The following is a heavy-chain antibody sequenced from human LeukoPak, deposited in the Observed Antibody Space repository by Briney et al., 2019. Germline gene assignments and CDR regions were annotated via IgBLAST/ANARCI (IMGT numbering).Heavy chain of an antibody. CDR3: ARDYVVPERYFDY. CDR2: ITSGSNYI. V-gene: IGHV3-21*01. Sequence: GGSLRLSCAASGFTFSSYSTNWVRQAPGKGLEWVSSITSGSNYIYYADSVKGRFTISRDNAKNSLYLQMNSLRAEDTAVYYCARDYVVPERYFDYWRQGTLVTVS. D-gene: IGHD1-1*01. CDR1: GFTFSSYS. J-gene: IGHJ4*02.